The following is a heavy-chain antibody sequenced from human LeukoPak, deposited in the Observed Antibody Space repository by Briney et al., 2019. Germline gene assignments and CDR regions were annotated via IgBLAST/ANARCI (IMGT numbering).Heavy chain of an antibody. V-gene: IGHV3-21*01. J-gene: IGHJ6*03. CDR2: ISSSSNYI. Sequence: GGSLRLSCAASGFTFSSYSMNWVRQAPGKGLEWVSSISSSSNYIYYADSVKGRFTISRDNAKNSLYLQMNSLRAEDTAVYYCARVPPQITNYYMDVWGKGTTVTVSS. CDR3: ARVPPQITNYYMDV. D-gene: IGHD3-3*01. CDR1: GFTFSSYS.